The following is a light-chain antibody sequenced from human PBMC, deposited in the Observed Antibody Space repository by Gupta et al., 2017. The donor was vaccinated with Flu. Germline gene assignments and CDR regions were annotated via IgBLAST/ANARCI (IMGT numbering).Light chain of an antibody. CDR2: TNS. CDR3: ASWDDSRNGGV. V-gene: IGLV1-44*01. CDR1: SSNIGNNT. Sequence: VTISCSGSSSNIGNNTVNWYQQHPRTAPKLLIYTNSQRPSGVPDRFSGSKSDTSASLAISGLQAEDEADYYCASWDDSRNGGVFGGGTKLTVL. J-gene: IGLJ3*02.